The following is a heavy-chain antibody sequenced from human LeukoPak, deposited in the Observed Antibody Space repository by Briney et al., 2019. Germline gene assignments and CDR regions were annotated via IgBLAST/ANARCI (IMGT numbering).Heavy chain of an antibody. D-gene: IGHD3-22*01. V-gene: IGHV1-69*13. Sequence: SVKVSCKASGGTFSSYAISWVRQAPGQGLEWMGGIIPIFGTANYAQKFQGRVTITADESTSTAYMELSSLRSEDTAVYYCASRGDSSGYYPQSEWFDPWGQGTLVTVSS. CDR1: GGTFSSYA. J-gene: IGHJ5*02. CDR2: IIPIFGTA. CDR3: ASRGDSSGYYPQSEWFDP.